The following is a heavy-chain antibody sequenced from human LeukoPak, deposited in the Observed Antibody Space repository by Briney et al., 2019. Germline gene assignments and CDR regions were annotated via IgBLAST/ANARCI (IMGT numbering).Heavy chain of an antibody. CDR2: INHSGST. D-gene: IGHD3-10*01. CDR3: AREVRGANYFDY. Sequence: SETLSLTCAVYGGSFSGYYWSWIRQPPGKGLEWIGEINHSGSTNYNPSLKSRVTISVDTSKNQFSLELSSVTAADTAVYYCAREVRGANYFDYWGQGTLVTVSS. J-gene: IGHJ4*02. V-gene: IGHV4-34*01. CDR1: GGSFSGYY.